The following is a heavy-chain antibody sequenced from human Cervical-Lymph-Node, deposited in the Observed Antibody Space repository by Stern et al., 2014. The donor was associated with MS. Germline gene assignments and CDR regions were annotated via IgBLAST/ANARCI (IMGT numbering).Heavy chain of an antibody. CDR2: IFPGGSDI. V-gene: IGHV5-51*01. CDR1: GYTFTSYW. CDR3: ARQRYFDY. J-gene: IGHJ4*02. Sequence: QLVQSGPEVKRPGESLKISCQASGYTFTSYWIGWVRQMPGKGLEWIAIIFPGGSDIRYSPSFQGQVTISADKSSSTAYLQWNDLKASDTAIYYCARQRYFDYWGQGTLVTVSS.